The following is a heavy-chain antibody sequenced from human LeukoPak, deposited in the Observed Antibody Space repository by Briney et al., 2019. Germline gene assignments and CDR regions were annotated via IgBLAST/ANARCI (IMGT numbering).Heavy chain of an antibody. V-gene: IGHV1-2*02. CDR3: ARERESGRSDAFDL. CDR2: INPNTGGT. J-gene: IGHJ3*01. Sequence: GAPVKVSCKASGYTFTGYYIHWVRQAPGQGLEWMGWINPNTGGTNYAQDFQGRVTMTRDTYVTTAYMELRSLRSDDTAVYFCARERESGRSDAFDLWGQGTMVTVSS. CDR1: GYTFTGYY. D-gene: IGHD3-10*01.